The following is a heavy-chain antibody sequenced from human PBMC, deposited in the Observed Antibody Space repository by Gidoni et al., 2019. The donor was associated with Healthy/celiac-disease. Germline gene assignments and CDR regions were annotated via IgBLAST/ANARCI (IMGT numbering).Heavy chain of an antibody. J-gene: IGHJ5*02. V-gene: IGHV1-3*01. CDR1: GYTFPSYA. Sequence: QVQLVQSVAELKKHGASVKVSSKASGYTFPSYAMHWVRQAPGQRLEWMGWITAGNGNTKDAQKVQGRVTITRETSASTAYMELSSLRAEDTAVYYCARARVYSSSWYVWFDPWGQGTLVTVSS. D-gene: IGHD6-13*01. CDR3: ARARVYSSSWYVWFDP. CDR2: ITAGNGNT.